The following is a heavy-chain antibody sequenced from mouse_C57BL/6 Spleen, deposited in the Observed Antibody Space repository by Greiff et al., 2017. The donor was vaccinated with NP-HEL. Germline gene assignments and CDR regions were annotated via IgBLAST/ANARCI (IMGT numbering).Heavy chain of an antibody. CDR1: GYTFTSYG. Sequence: QVQLKESGAELARPGASVKLSCKASGYTFTSYGISWVKQRTGQGLEWIGEIYPRSGNTYYNEKFKGKATLTADKSSSTAYMELRSLTSEDSAVYFCAIIYYDYDEPTYWGQGTLVTVAA. J-gene: IGHJ3*01. CDR3: AIIYYDYDEPTY. CDR2: IYPRSGNT. V-gene: IGHV1-81*01. D-gene: IGHD2-4*01.